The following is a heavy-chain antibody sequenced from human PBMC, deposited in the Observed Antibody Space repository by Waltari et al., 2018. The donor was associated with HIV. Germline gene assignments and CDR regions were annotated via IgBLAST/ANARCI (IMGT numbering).Heavy chain of an antibody. D-gene: IGHD2-15*01. CDR3: ARGVGYSNGWLDS. CDR2: VYPRRVIMDFAST. CDR1: GDPIKRGDFY. Sequence: VHLQESGPVLVNPSATLSLPCEVSGDPIKRGDFYWKWVRQFGGKGLEWIGRVYPRRVIMDFASTDYGSSLSGRVTMSLDTPKNQFSLEFHSMTGSDTATYFCARGVGYSNGWLDSWGQGLHVTVSA. V-gene: IGHV4-61*02. J-gene: IGHJ4*02.